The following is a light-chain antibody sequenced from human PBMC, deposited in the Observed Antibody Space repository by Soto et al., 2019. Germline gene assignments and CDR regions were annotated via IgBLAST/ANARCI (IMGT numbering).Light chain of an antibody. V-gene: IGLV1-51*01. CDR2: DDN. CDR3: VAWDTRLSAYV. CDR1: SSNIGGNS. J-gene: IGLJ1*01. Sequence: QSVLTQPPSVSAASGQQVTISCSGSSSNIGGNSVSWYQQLPGTAPKLLIYDDNQRPSGIPDRLSGSKSAPSATLGISGFQTGDEADYYCVAWDTRLSAYVFGTGTKLTVL.